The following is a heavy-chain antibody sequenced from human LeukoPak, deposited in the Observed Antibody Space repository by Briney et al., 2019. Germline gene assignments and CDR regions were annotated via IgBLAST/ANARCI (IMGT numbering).Heavy chain of an antibody. V-gene: IGHV4-34*01. CDR1: GDSFSGYY. J-gene: IGHJ4*02. CDR2: INHSGST. Sequence: SETLSLTCVVYGDSFSGYYWSWIRQPPGTGLEWIGEINHSGSTNYNPSLKSRVTISVDTSKNHFSLKVSSVTAADTAMYFCARGLYYSGSGRTFDSWGQGTLVTVSS. CDR3: ARGLYYSGSGRTFDS. D-gene: IGHD3-10*01.